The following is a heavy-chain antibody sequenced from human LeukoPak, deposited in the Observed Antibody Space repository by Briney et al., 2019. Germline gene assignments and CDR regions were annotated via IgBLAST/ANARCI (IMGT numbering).Heavy chain of an antibody. J-gene: IGHJ5*02. CDR2: ISAYNGNT. D-gene: IGHD3-3*01. Sequence: ASVKVSCKASGYTFTSYGISWVRQAPGQGLEWMGWISAYNGNTNYAQKLQGRVTMTTDTSTSTAYMELRSLRSDDTAVYYCAREIGVRSLEWGRFDPWGQGTLVTVSS. CDR3: AREIGVRSLEWGRFDP. V-gene: IGHV1-18*01. CDR1: GYTFTSYG.